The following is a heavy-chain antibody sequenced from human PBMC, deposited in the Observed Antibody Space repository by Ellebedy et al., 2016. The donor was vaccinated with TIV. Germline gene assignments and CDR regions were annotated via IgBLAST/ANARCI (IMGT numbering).Heavy chain of an antibody. CDR2: ISYSGGT. V-gene: IGHV4-39*02. CDR1: GGSISSSTYH. Sequence: MPSETLSLTCTVSGGSISSSTYHLGWNRQPPGKGLEWIGSISYSGGTYYSPSLKSRVTISVDTSKNHFSLKLSSVTAADTAVYYCGWDCSSTSCRGGYWGRGTLVTVSS. CDR3: GWDCSSTSCRGGY. D-gene: IGHD2-2*01. J-gene: IGHJ4*02.